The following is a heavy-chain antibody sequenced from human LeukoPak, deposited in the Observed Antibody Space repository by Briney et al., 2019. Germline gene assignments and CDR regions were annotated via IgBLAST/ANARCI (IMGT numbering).Heavy chain of an antibody. J-gene: IGHJ4*02. CDR2: IIPIFGTA. Sequence: ASVKVSGKASGGTFSSYAISWVRQAPGQGLEWMGGIIPIFGTANYAQKFQGRVTITADESTSTAYMELSSLRSEDTAVYYCARSLQSTVFDYWGQGTLVTVSS. CDR3: ARSLQSTVFDY. V-gene: IGHV1-69*01. D-gene: IGHD4-17*01. CDR1: GGTFSSYA.